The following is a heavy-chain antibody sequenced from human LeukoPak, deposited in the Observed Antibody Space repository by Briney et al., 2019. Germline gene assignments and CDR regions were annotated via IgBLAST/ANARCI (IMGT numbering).Heavy chain of an antibody. CDR1: GGSISSSSYY. V-gene: IGHV4-39*07. CDR2: IYYSGST. CDR3: AREPGDGSGYDTVTGYFDY. J-gene: IGHJ4*02. D-gene: IGHD5-12*01. Sequence: PSETLSLTCTVSGGSISSSSYYWGWIRQPPGKGLEWIGSIYYSGSTYYNPSLKSRVTISVDTSKNQFSLKLSSVTAADTAVYYCAREPGDGSGYDTVTGYFDYWGQGTLVTVSS.